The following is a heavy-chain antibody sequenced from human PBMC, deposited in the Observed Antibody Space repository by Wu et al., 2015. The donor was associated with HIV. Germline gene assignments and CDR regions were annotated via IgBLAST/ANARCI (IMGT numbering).Heavy chain of an antibody. V-gene: IGHV1-2*02. CDR2: STRAVVP. D-gene: IGHD4-11*01. Sequence: QVQLVQSGAEVKKTGASVRVSCETSGYPFHQPLYTLGAAGPWTWALSGWPGSTRAVVPQFMQRLLEGRIMVSSDTSLNTVYMELESLTSGDTAMYFCARDATPITTEFDFWGQGTLITSPQ. CDR1: GYPFHQPL. CDR3: ARDATPITTEFDF. J-gene: IGHJ4*02.